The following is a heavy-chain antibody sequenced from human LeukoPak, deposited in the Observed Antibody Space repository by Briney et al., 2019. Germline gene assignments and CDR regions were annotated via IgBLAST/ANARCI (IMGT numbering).Heavy chain of an antibody. J-gene: IGHJ4*02. CDR1: GGSVSSGSYY. Sequence: SETLSLTCTVSGGSVSSGSYYWSWIRQPPGKGLEWIGYIDDSGSSNCNPSLKSRVTILVDTSKNQFSLKLSSVTAADTAVYYCARDRGYAYFIDYWGQGTLVTVSS. V-gene: IGHV4-61*01. D-gene: IGHD3-16*01. CDR2: IDDSGSS. CDR3: ARDRGYAYFIDY.